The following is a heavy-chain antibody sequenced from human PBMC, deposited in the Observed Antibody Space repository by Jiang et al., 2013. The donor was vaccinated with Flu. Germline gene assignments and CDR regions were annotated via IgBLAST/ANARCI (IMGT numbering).Heavy chain of an antibody. CDR1: GFSLSNARMG. CDR2: IFSNDEK. V-gene: IGHV2-26*01. J-gene: IGHJ4*02. Sequence: KPTQTLTLTCTVSGFSLSNARMGVSWIRQPPGKALEWLAHIFSNDEKSYSTSLKSRLTISKDTSKNQVVLTMTNMDPVDTATYYCAHRALVVSPFDYWGQGTLVTVSS. CDR3: AHRALVVSPFDY. D-gene: IGHD2-15*01.